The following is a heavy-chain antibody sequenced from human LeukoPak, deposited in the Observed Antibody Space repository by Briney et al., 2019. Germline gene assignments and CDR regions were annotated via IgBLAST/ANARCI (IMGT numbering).Heavy chain of an antibody. CDR1: GGSISSYY. CDR2: IYYSGST. Sequence: SETLSLTCTVSGGSISSYYWSWIRQPPGKGLEWIGYIYYSGSTNYNPSLKSRVTISVDTSKNQFSLKLSSVTAADTAVYYCARRSAARDAFDIWGQGTMVTVSS. D-gene: IGHD6-25*01. CDR3: ARRSAARDAFDI. V-gene: IGHV4-59*01. J-gene: IGHJ3*02.